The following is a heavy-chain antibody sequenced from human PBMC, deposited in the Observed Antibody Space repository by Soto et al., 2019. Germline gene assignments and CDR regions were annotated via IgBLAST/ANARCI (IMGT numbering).Heavy chain of an antibody. CDR1: GGTFSSYA. D-gene: IGHD6-13*01. V-gene: IGHV1-69*01. CDR2: IIPIFGTA. CDR3: GRSWYYYYGMDV. Sequence: QVQLVQSGAEVKKPGSSVKVSCKASGGTFSSYAISWVRQAPGQGLEWMGGIIPIFGTANYAQKFQGRVTITADESTSTAFMELSSLRSEDTAVYYCGRSWYYYYGMDVWGQGTTVTVSS. J-gene: IGHJ6*02.